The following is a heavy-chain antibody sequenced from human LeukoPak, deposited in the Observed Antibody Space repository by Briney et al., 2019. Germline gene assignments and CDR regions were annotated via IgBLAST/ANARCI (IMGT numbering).Heavy chain of an antibody. CDR2: ISSSSSYI. CDR1: EFTFSSYS. V-gene: IGHV3-21*01. CDR3: ARDVYYYDSSSYYGFDY. D-gene: IGHD3-22*01. Sequence: PGGSLRLPCAASEFTFSSYSMNWVRQAPGKGLEWVSSISSSSSYIYYADSVKGRFTVSRDNAKNSLYLQMNSLRAEDTAVYYCARDVYYYDSSSYYGFDYWGQGTLVTVSS. J-gene: IGHJ4*02.